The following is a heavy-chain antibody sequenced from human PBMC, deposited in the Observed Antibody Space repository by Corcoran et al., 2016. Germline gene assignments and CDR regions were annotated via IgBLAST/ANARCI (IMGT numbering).Heavy chain of an antibody. CDR1: GYTFTTYA. Sequence: QVQLVQSGAEVKKPGASVKVSCKASGYTFTTYAMHWVRQAPGQRLEWMGWINAANANTKYSQRFQGRVTITRDTSGSTAYMELSRLRSEDTAVYCGAREDYGGGGALDMWGQGTMVTVSS. J-gene: IGHJ3*02. CDR3: AREDYGGGGALDM. CDR2: INAANANT. D-gene: IGHD3-10*01. V-gene: IGHV1-3*01.